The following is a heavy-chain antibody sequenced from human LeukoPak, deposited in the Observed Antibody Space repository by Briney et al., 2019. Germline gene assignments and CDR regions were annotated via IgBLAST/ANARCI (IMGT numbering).Heavy chain of an antibody. CDR3: ARVSGWNPFDL. CDR1: GFTFSSYW. J-gene: IGHJ4*02. Sequence: GGSLRLSCAASGFTFSSYWMHWVRQAPGKGLVWVSRINTDGTSTSYADSVKGRFTISRDNAKNTLYLQMNSLRAEDTAVYYCARVSGWNPFDLWGRGTLVTVSS. CDR2: INTDGTST. V-gene: IGHV3-74*01. D-gene: IGHD1-1*01.